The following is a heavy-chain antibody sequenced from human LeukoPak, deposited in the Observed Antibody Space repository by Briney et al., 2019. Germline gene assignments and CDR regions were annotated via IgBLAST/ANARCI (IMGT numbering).Heavy chain of an antibody. J-gene: IGHJ6*03. Sequence: GASVKVSCKASGGTFSSYAISWVRQAPGQGLEWMGGIIPIFPTANYAQKFQGRVTITADESTSTAYMELNSLRSEDTAVYYCARGADGSGHYYYYYYMDVWGKGTTVTISS. CDR1: GGTFSSYA. CDR2: IIPIFPTA. V-gene: IGHV1-69*01. CDR3: ARGADGSGHYYYYYYMDV. D-gene: IGHD3-22*01.